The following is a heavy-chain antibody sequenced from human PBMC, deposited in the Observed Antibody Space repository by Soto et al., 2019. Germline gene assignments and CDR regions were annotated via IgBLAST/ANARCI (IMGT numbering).Heavy chain of an antibody. CDR1: RFMFSTHS. J-gene: IGHJ4*02. CDR2: IKEDGSEK. V-gene: IGHV3-7*01. Sequence: GGSLILSCAASRFMFSTHSMNWVRQAPGKGLEWVANIKEDGSEKGYVDSLKGRFTISRDNAKNSLSLQMNSLRAEDTAVYYCARDPEKYSGSDLGIDFWGQGTLVTVSS. D-gene: IGHD5-12*01. CDR3: ARDPEKYSGSDLGIDF.